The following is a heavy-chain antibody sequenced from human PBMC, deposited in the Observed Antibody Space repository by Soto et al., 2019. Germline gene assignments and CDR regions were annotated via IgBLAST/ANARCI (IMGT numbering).Heavy chain of an antibody. D-gene: IGHD6-13*01. V-gene: IGHV3-23*01. CDR1: GFTFTDYA. CDR2: ISGIGGST. CDR3: ARGSSGYISSWYYFDY. J-gene: IGHJ4*02. Sequence: PGGSLRLSCAASGFTFTDYALSWVRQTPGKGLEWVATISGIGGSTYLADSVKGRLSISRDNSKNTVSLLMNSLRAEDTAVYFCARGSSGYISSWYYFDYWGRGTLVTVSS.